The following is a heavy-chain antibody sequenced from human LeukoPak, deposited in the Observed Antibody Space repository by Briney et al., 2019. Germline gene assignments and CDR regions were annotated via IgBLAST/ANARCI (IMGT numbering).Heavy chain of an antibody. D-gene: IGHD1-26*01. CDR2: ISSSSSYI. J-gene: IGHJ4*02. Sequence: GGSLRLSCAASGFTFSSYSMNWVRQAPGKGLEWVSSISSSSSYIYYADSVKGRFTISRDNAKNSLYLQMNSLRAEDTAVYYCAREDIVGATGFDYWGQGTLVTVSS. CDR1: GFTFSSYS. V-gene: IGHV3-21*01. CDR3: AREDIVGATGFDY.